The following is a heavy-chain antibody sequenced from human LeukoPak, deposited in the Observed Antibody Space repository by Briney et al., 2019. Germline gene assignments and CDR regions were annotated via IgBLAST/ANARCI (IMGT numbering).Heavy chain of an antibody. J-gene: IGHJ4*02. Sequence: SETLSLTCTISGGSISSYYWSWIRQPAGKGLEWIGRIYTSGSTNYNPSLKSRVTMSVDTSKNQFSLKLSSVTAADTAVYYCARDPAAALSFDYWGQGTLVTVSS. V-gene: IGHV4-4*07. D-gene: IGHD6-13*01. CDR2: IYTSGST. CDR1: GGSISSYY. CDR3: ARDPAAALSFDY.